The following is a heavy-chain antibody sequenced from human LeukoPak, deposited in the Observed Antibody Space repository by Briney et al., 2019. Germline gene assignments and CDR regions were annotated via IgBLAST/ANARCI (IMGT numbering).Heavy chain of an antibody. CDR3: ARGPLHNWFDP. CDR1: GVSFSGYY. Sequence: NPSETLSLTCAVYGVSFSGYYWSWIRQPPGKGLEWIGEINHSGSTNYNPSLKSRVSISVDTSKNQSSLKLSSVTAADTAVYYCARGPLHNWFDPWGQGTLVTVSS. CDR2: INHSGST. J-gene: IGHJ5*02. V-gene: IGHV4-34*01.